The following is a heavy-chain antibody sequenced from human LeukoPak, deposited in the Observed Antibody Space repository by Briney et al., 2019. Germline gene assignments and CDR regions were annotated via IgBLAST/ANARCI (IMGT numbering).Heavy chain of an antibody. CDR1: GFTFSSYS. J-gene: IGHJ4*02. V-gene: IGHV3-21*01. Sequence: GGSLRLSCAASGFTFSSYSMNWVRQAPGKGLEWVSSISSSSSYIYYADSVKGRFTISGDNAKNSLYLQMNSLRAEDTAVCYCARGIGWANRNDYWGQGTLVTVSS. CDR2: ISSSSSYI. CDR3: ARGIGWANRNDY. D-gene: IGHD1-14*01.